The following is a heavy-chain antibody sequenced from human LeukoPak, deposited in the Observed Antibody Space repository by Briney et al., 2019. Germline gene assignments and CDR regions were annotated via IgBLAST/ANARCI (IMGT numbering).Heavy chain of an antibody. V-gene: IGHV1-58*01. CDR2: IVVGGGET. J-gene: IGHJ4*02. CDR1: GFTFTRSA. CDR3: AAETYYYDSSGYAFDY. D-gene: IGHD3-22*01. Sequence: SVKVSCKASGFTFTRSAVQWVRQARGQRLEWIGWIVVGGGETNYAQRFQERVTITRDMSTSTVYIELSRLRSEDTAVYYCAAETYYYDSSGYAFDYWGQGTLVTVST.